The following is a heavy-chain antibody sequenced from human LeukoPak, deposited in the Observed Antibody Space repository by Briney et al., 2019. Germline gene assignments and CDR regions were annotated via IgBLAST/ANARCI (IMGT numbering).Heavy chain of an antibody. D-gene: IGHD4-17*01. V-gene: IGHV3-23*01. Sequence: GGSLRLSCATSGFIFSNYAVNWVRQAPGKGLEWVSIISGSGDTTYYADSVKGRFTISRDNSKNTLYLQMNSLRAEDTAVYYCARGLLYGAPDYWGQGTLVTVSS. CDR2: ISGSGDTT. J-gene: IGHJ4*02. CDR1: GFIFSNYA. CDR3: ARGLLYGAPDY.